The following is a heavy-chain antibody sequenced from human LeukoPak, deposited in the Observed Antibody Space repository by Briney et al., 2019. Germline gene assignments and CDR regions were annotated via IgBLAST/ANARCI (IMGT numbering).Heavy chain of an antibody. CDR2: MNPNSGST. V-gene: IGHV1-8*01. Sequence: ASVKVSCKASGYTFTNYDFNWMRQATGQGLEWMGWMNPNSGSTGYAQKFQGRVTMTRDTSTSTVYMELSSLRSEDTAVYYCARDLGSSWSSWFDPWGQGTLVTVSS. CDR1: GYTFTNYD. J-gene: IGHJ5*02. D-gene: IGHD6-13*01. CDR3: ARDLGSSWSSWFDP.